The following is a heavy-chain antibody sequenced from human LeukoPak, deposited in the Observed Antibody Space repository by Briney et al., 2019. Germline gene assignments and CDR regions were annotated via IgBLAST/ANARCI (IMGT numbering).Heavy chain of an antibody. J-gene: IGHJ4*02. Sequence: SETLSLTCTVSGDSINSLDLWSWVRQPPGKGLEWIGEMYLSGTTHSNPTVKSRVTISIDKSKNQFFLNLSSVTAADTAVYYCAGLVGRYSSGLYYYYFDYWGQGTLVTVSS. D-gene: IGHD3-22*01. V-gene: IGHV4-4*02. CDR1: GDSINSLDL. CDR3: AGLVGRYSSGLYYYYFDY. CDR2: MYLSGTT.